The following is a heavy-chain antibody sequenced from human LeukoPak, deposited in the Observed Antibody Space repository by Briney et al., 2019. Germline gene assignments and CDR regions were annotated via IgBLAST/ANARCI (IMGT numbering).Heavy chain of an antibody. V-gene: IGHV4-34*01. CDR2: INHSGST. CDR1: GGSFSGYY. CDR3: ARGGKYQLLYNYYYYGMDV. J-gene: IGHJ6*02. Sequence: SETLSLTCAVYGGSFSGYYWSWIRQPPGKGLEWIGEINHSGSTNYNPSLKSRVTISVDTSKNQFSLKLGSVTAADTAVYYCARGGKYQLLYNYYYYGMDVWGQGTTVTVSS. D-gene: IGHD2-2*02.